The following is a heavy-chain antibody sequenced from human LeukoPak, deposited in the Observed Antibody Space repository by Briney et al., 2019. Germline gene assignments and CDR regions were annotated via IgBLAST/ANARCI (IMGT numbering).Heavy chain of an antibody. D-gene: IGHD6-13*01. CDR3: ARSYSSSWFNWFDP. V-gene: IGHV4-34*01. CDR1: GGSFSGYY. J-gene: IGHJ5*02. CDR2: INHSGST. Sequence: SETLSLTCAAYGGSFSGYYWGWIRQPPGKGLEWIGEINHSGSTNYNPSLKSRVTISVDTSKNQFSLKLSSVTAADTAVYYCARSYSSSWFNWFDPWGQGTLVTVSS.